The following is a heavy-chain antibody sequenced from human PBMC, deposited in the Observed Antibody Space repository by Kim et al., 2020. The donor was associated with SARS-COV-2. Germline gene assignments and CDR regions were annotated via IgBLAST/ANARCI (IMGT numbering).Heavy chain of an antibody. Sequence: ASVKVSCKASGYTFTSYDINWVRQATGQGLEWMGWMNPNSGDTGYAQKFQGRVTMTRDTSITTAYMELSTLRSDDTAVYYCVRGPPTKLRFLEWLWDHWG. CDR2: MNPNSGDT. CDR1: GYTFTSYD. J-gene: IGHJ4*01. D-gene: IGHD3-3*01. V-gene: IGHV1-8*01. CDR3: VRGPPTKLRFLEWLWDH.